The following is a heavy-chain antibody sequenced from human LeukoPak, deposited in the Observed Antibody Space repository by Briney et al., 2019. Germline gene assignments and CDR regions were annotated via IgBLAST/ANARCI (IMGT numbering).Heavy chain of an antibody. D-gene: IGHD1-26*01. J-gene: IGHJ4*02. CDR3: ARAKAVGAIGGVDY. CDR1: GGTFSSYA. CDR2: IIPIFGTA. V-gene: IGHV1-69*01. Sequence: ASAKVSCKASGGTFSSYAISWVRQAPGQGLEWMGGIIPIFGTANYAQKFQGRVTITADESTSTAYMELSSLRSEDTAVYYCARAKAVGAIGGVDYWGQRTLVTVSS.